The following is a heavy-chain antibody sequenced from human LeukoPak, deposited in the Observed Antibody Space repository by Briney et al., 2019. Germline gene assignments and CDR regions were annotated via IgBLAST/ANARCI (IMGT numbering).Heavy chain of an antibody. D-gene: IGHD6-19*01. Sequence: GASVKVSCKASGGTFSSYAIGWVRQAPGQGLEWMGGIIPIFGTANYAQKFQGRVTITADESTSTAYMELSSLRSGDTAVYYCARGPAPGAVAGTGVYYFDYWGQGTLVTVSS. J-gene: IGHJ4*02. CDR3: ARGPAPGAVAGTGVYYFDY. CDR2: IIPIFGTA. CDR1: GGTFSSYA. V-gene: IGHV1-69*13.